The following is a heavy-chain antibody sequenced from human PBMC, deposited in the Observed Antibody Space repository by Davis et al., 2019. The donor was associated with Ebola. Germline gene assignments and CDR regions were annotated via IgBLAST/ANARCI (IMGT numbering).Heavy chain of an antibody. Sequence: GESLKISCAASGFTFSSYAMHWVRQAPGKGLEWVAVISYDGSNKYYADCVKGRFTISRDNSKNTLYLQMNSLRSEDTAVYFCARGGVAYSDLDYWGQGTLVTVSS. J-gene: IGHJ4*02. CDR2: ISYDGSNK. V-gene: IGHV3-30-3*01. CDR3: ARGGVAYSDLDY. D-gene: IGHD2-21*01. CDR1: GFTFSSYA.